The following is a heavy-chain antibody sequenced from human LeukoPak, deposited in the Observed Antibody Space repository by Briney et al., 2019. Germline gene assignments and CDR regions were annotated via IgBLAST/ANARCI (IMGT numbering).Heavy chain of an antibody. Sequence: GGSLRLSCAASGFTFSSYWMNWARQAPGKGLEWVSAISGSGGSTYYADSVKGRFTISRDNSKNTLYLQMNSLRAEDTAVYYCAKDPQYPSVLYYFDYWGQGTLVTASS. CDR2: ISGSGGST. J-gene: IGHJ4*02. V-gene: IGHV3-23*01. CDR3: AKDPQYPSVLYYFDY. D-gene: IGHD2-8*01. CDR1: GFTFSSYW.